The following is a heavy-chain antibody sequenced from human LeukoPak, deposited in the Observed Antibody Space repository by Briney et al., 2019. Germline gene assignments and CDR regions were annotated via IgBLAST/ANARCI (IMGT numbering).Heavy chain of an antibody. D-gene: IGHD1-26*01. CDR2: IYGSGRNRYNPSL. Sequence: SETLSLTCSVSGGSINSGDYYWSWVRQPAGKGLECIGGIYGSGRNRYNPSLQYNPSLKRRDRISQDTSRNQFSLNLNSVTAADTGIYYCARDRQEGGMRVSSFEFWGQGTPVTVT. CDR1: GGSINSGDYY. CDR3: ARDRQEGGMRVSSFEF. V-gene: IGHV4-61*02. J-gene: IGHJ4*02.